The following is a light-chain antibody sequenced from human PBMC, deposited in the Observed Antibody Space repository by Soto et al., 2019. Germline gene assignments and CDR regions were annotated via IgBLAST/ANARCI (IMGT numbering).Light chain of an antibody. Sequence: EIVMTQSPATLSVSPGERATLSCRASLDVNSYLAWYQQKPGQAPRLLIYDASNRAAGIPARFSGSGSGTDFTLTISSLEPEDFAIYYCQQRQYWPPITCGQGTRREIK. CDR1: LDVNSY. CDR3: QQRQYWPPIT. V-gene: IGKV3-11*01. J-gene: IGKJ5*01. CDR2: DAS.